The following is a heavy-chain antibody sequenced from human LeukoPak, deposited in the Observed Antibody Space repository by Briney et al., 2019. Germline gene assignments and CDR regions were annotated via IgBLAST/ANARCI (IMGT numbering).Heavy chain of an antibody. V-gene: IGHV4-39*01. D-gene: IGHD7-27*01. CDR3: ASLGSLRS. J-gene: IGHJ5*02. Sequence: SETLSLTCTVSGGSVSSSSYYWGWIRQPPGKGLEWIGSISYSGTNYNNPSLKSRVSISIDTSKNQISVKLTSVTAADTAMYYCASLGSLRSWGQGTLVTVSS. CDR1: GGSVSSSSYY. CDR2: ISYSGTN.